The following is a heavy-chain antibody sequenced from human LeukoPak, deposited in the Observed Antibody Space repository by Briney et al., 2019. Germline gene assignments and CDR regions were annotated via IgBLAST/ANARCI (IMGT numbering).Heavy chain of an antibody. CDR3: AREYCSSTSCYVYYFDY. J-gene: IGHJ4*02. CDR1: GGSISTYY. V-gene: IGHV4-59*01. D-gene: IGHD2-2*01. Sequence: PSETLSLTCTVSGGSISTYYGNWIRQAPGKGLEWIGYIYYSGSTNYNPSLKSRVTMSVDTSRNQFSLKLSSVTAADTAVYYCAREYCSSTSCYVYYFDYWGQGTLVTVSS. CDR2: IYYSGST.